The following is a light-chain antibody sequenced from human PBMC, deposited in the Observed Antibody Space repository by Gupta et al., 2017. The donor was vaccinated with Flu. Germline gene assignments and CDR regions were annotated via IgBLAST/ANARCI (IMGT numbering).Light chain of an antibody. Sequence: EIVLTQSPATLSLSPGERATLSCRASQSVGSHLAWYQQKPGQAPRLLIYDASNRATGIPARFSGSGAGTDVTLTVSSRHPEDFAVYYCLQRSNWPPTWTIGQGTKVEIQ. V-gene: IGKV3-11*01. J-gene: IGKJ1*01. CDR2: DAS. CDR1: QSVGSH. CDR3: LQRSNWPPTWT.